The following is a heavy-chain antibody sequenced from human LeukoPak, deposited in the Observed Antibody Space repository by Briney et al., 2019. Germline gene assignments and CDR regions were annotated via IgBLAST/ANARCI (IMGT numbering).Heavy chain of an antibody. D-gene: IGHD3-22*01. Sequence: ASVKVSCKASGYTFTKYYIHWVRQAPGQGLEWMGIINPSAGSTNYAQKFQGRVTLTRDTSTSTVYMNVSNLRSEDTAVYYCARESLGSYKTVVIVARGHDAFDMWGQGTMVTASS. V-gene: IGHV1-46*01. CDR2: INPSAGST. J-gene: IGHJ3*02. CDR1: GYTFTKYY. CDR3: ARESLGSYKTVVIVARGHDAFDM.